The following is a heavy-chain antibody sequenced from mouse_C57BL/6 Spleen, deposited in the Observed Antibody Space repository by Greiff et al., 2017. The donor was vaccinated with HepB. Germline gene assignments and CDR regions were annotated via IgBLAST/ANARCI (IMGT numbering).Heavy chain of an antibody. CDR3: TTGGLNH. V-gene: IGHV14-4*01. CDR2: IDPENGDT. CDR1: GFNIKDDY. D-gene: IGHD6-1*01. J-gene: IGHJ2*01. Sequence: VHVKQSGAELVRPGASVKLSCTASGFNIKDDYMHWVKQRPEQGLEWIGWIDPENGDTEYASKFQGKATITADTSSNTAYLQLSSLTSEDTAVYYCTTGGLNHWGQGTTLTVSS.